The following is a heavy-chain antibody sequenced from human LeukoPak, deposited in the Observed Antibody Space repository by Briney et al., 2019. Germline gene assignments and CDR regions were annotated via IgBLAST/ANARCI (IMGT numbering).Heavy chain of an antibody. V-gene: IGHV4-31*03. J-gene: IGHJ4*02. Sequence: SETLSLTCTVSGGSISRSDYYWSWIRQLPGKGLEWIAHIFHSGSTYYNPSLKSRVTVSVDTSKNQFSLNLTSVTAADTAVYYCARDATAGNFDYWGQGTLVTVSS. CDR1: GGSISRSDYY. CDR2: IFHSGST. D-gene: IGHD6-13*01. CDR3: ARDATAGNFDY.